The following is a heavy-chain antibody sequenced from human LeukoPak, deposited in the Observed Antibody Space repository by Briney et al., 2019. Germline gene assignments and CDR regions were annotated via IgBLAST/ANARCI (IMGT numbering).Heavy chain of an antibody. CDR1: GGSFSGYY. V-gene: IGHV4-34*01. CDR2: INHSGST. CDR3: ARAHSSGWPHMFDP. J-gene: IGHJ5*02. Sequence: SETLSLTCAVYGGSFSGYYWSWIRQPPGKGLEWIGEINHSGSTNYNPSLKSRVTISVDTSKNQFSLKLSSVTAADTAVYYCARAHSSGWPHMFDPWGQGTLVTVPS. D-gene: IGHD6-19*01.